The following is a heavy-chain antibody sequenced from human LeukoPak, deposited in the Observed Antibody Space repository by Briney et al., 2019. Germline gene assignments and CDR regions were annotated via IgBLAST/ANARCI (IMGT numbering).Heavy chain of an antibody. J-gene: IGHJ3*02. D-gene: IGHD3-3*01. V-gene: IGHV1-2*02. CDR3: ARLTYYDFWSGYNYAFDI. CDR1: GYTFTGYY. CDR2: INPSSGGT. Sequence: SVKVSCKAFGYTFTGYYMHWVRQAPGQGLEWMGWINPSSGGTNYAQKFQGRVTMTRDTSISTAYMELSRLRSDDTAVYYCARLTYYDFWSGYNYAFDIWGQGTMVTVSS.